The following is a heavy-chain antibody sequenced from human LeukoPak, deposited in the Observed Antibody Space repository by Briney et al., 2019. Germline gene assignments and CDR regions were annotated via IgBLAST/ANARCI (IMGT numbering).Heavy chain of an antibody. CDR3: ATDSRGRYDFWSGYYDAFDI. D-gene: IGHD3-3*01. V-gene: IGHV3-23*01. CDR1: GFTFSSYA. J-gene: IGHJ3*02. Sequence: PGGSLRLSCAASGFTFSSYAMSWVRQAPGKGLEWVSAISGSGGSTYYADSVKGRFTISRDNSKNTLYLQMNSLRAEDTAVYYCATDSRGRYDFWSGYYDAFDIWGQGTMVTVSS. CDR2: ISGSGGST.